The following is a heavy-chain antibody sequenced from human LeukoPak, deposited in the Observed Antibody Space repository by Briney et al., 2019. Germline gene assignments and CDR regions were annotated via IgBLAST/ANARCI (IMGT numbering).Heavy chain of an antibody. Sequence: GGSLRLSCAASGFTFDDYAMHWVRQAPGKGLEWVSGISWNSGSIGYADSVKGRFTISRDNAKNSLYLQMNSLRAEDTALYYCAEESGAARGFDYWGQGTLVTVSS. CDR2: ISWNSGSI. J-gene: IGHJ4*02. D-gene: IGHD6-6*01. CDR1: GFTFDDYA. V-gene: IGHV3-9*01. CDR3: AEESGAARGFDY.